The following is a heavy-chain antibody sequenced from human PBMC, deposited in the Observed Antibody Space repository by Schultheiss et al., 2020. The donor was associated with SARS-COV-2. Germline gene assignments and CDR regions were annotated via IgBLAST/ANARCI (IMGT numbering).Heavy chain of an antibody. Sequence: SETLSLTCTVSGGSISSGGYSWSWIRQPPGKGLEWIGYIYYSGSTYYNPSLKSLVTISVDTSKNQFSLKLSSVTAADTAVYYCARDRPGGIALDAFDIWGQGTMVTVSS. J-gene: IGHJ3*02. V-gene: IGHV4-31*01. D-gene: IGHD3-16*01. CDR2: IYYSGST. CDR1: GGSISSGGYS. CDR3: ARDRPGGIALDAFDI.